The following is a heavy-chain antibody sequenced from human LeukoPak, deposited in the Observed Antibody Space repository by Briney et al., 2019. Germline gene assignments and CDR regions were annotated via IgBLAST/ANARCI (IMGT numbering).Heavy chain of an antibody. V-gene: IGHV3-33*01. CDR1: GFTFSSYG. J-gene: IGHJ4*02. CDR2: IWYDGSNK. Sequence: PGRSLRLSCAASGFTFSSYGMHWVRQAPGKGLEWVAVIWYDGSNKYYADSVKGRFTISRDNSKSTLYLQMNSLRAEDTAVYYCAREGSSFCSGGSCYPSGFDYWGQGTLVTVSS. D-gene: IGHD2-15*01. CDR3: AREGSSFCSGGSCYPSGFDY.